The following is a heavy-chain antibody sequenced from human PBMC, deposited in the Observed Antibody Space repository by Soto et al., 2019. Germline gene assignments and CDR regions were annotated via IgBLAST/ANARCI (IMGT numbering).Heavy chain of an antibody. V-gene: IGHV3-23*01. CDR3: AKESDPHY. J-gene: IGHJ4*02. CDR1: GFTFSDFA. D-gene: IGHD2-21*02. CDR2: ISVSDDST. Sequence: EVQLLESGGGLGQPGGSLRLSCAASGFTFSDFAMSWVRQAPGKGLEWVSGISVSDDSTYYADSVKGRFTISRGNSKNTLYLQMNSLRAEDTAVYYCAKESDPHYWGQGTLVTVSS.